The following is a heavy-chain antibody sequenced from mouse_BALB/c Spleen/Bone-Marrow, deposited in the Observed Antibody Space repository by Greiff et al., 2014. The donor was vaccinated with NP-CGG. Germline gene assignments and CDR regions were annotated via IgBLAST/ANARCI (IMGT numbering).Heavy chain of an antibody. CDR1: GHTLTDHW. V-gene: IGHV1-69*01. J-gene: IGHJ2*01. CDR2: IDISDSYT. Sequence: QVQLKESGAELVMPGASVKMSCKASGHTLTDHWMHWVKQRPGQGLEWIGAIDISDSYTTYNQKFKGKATLTVDESSSTAYMQLSRLTSEDSAVYYCARGGANVDYWGQGTTLTVSS. CDR3: ARGGANVDY.